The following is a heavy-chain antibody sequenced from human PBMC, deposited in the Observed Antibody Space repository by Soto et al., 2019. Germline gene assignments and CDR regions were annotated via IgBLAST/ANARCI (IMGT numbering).Heavy chain of an antibody. CDR3: ARGGEIVVVPAAAFDI. Sequence: ESGGGVVQPGRSLRLSCAASGFTFSSYGMHWVRQAPGKGLEWVAVIWYDGSNKYYADSVKGRFTISRDNSKNTLYLQMNSLRAEDTAVYYCARGGEIVVVPAAAFDIWGQGTMVTVSS. J-gene: IGHJ3*02. CDR2: IWYDGSNK. D-gene: IGHD2-2*01. V-gene: IGHV3-33*01. CDR1: GFTFSSYG.